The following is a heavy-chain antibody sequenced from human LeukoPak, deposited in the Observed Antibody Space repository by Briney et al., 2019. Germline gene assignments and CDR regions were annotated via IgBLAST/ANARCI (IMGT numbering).Heavy chain of an antibody. Sequence: ASVKVSCKASGYTFTCYGISWVRQAPGQGLGWMGWISAYNGNTKYAQKLQARVTRTTDTYTSTAYMELRSLRSDDTAVYHCARDATYGVGKFDPWGQGTLVTVSS. CDR1: GYTFTCYG. J-gene: IGHJ5*02. V-gene: IGHV1-18*01. CDR2: ISAYNGNT. D-gene: IGHD3-10*01. CDR3: ARDATYGVGKFDP.